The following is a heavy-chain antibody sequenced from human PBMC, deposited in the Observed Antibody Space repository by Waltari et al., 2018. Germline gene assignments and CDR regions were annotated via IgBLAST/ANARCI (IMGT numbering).Heavy chain of an antibody. CDR3: ARLGITMTPDY. V-gene: IGHV1-46*01. CDR1: GHTLTSYH. J-gene: IGHJ4*02. CDR2: MNSGGDTT. Sequence: QVQLVQSGVELKKPGASVKLSCKASGHTLTSYHIQWVRRAPGQGLEWMGVMNSGGDTTIYAQKFQGRVTMTRDTSTSTVYMELSSLRSEDTAVYYCARLGITMTPDYWGQGTLVTVSS.